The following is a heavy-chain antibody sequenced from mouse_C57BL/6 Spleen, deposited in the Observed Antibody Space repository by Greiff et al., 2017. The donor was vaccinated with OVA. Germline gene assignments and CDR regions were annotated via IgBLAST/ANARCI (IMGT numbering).Heavy chain of an antibody. V-gene: IGHV1-81*01. CDR1: GYTFTSYG. CDR2: IYPRSGNT. Sequence: QVQLQQSGAELARPGASVKLSCKASGYTFTSYGISWVKQRTGQGLEWIGEIYPRSGNTYYNEKFKGKATLTADKSSSTAYMELRSLRSEDSAVYFCARSEITTVVVSPYYAMDYWGQGTSVTVSS. D-gene: IGHD1-1*01. CDR3: ARSEITTVVVSPYYAMDY. J-gene: IGHJ4*01.